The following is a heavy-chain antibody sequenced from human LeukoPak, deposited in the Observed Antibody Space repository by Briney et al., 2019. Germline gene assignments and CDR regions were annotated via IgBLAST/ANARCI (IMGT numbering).Heavy chain of an antibody. J-gene: IGHJ6*03. D-gene: IGHD3-10*01. CDR3: ARVTESYGSGRRHNYYYYYMDV. CDR1: GGSIRSSSYY. V-gene: IGHV4-61*01. Sequence: KPSETLSLTCTVSGGSIRSSSYYWSWIRQPPGKGLEWIGYIYYSGSTNYNPSLKSRVTISVDTSKNQFSLKLSSVTAADTAVYYCARVTESYGSGRRHNYYYYYMDVWGKGTTVTISS. CDR2: IYYSGST.